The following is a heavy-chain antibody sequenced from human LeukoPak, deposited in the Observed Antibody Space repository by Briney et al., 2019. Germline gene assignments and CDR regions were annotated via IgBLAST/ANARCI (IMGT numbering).Heavy chain of an antibody. CDR1: GFTFSSYS. V-gene: IGHV3-21*01. J-gene: IGHJ3*02. CDR2: ISSSSSYI. CDR3: AREDSSSFRAFDI. D-gene: IGHD6-13*01. Sequence: GGSLRLSCAASGFTFSSYSMNWVRQAPGKGLEWVSSISSSSSYIYYADSVKGRFTISRDNAKNSLYLQMNSLRAEDTAVYYSAREDSSSFRAFDIWGQGTMVTVSS.